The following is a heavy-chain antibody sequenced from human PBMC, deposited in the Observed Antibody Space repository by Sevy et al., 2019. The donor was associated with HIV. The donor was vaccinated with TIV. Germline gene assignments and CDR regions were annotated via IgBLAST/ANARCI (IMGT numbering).Heavy chain of an antibody. V-gene: IGHV3-21*01. CDR1: GFTFSSYS. Sequence: GGSLRLSCAASGFTFSSYSMNWVRQAPGKGLEWVSSISSNSYIYYADSVKGRFTISRDNAKNSLYLQMNSLRAEDTAVYYCARGLRPDYYGMDVWGQGTTVTVSS. J-gene: IGHJ6*02. CDR3: ARGLRPDYYGMDV. CDR2: ISSNSYI.